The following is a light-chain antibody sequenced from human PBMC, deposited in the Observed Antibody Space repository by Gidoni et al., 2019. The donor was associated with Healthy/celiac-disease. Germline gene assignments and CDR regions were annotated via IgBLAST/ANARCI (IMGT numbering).Light chain of an antibody. J-gene: IGLJ2*01. CDR1: KLGDKY. Sequence: SYELTQPPSVSVSPGQTARIPCSGDKLGDKYACWYHQQPGQSPVLVIYQDSKRPSGIPERFSGSNSGNTASLTISGTQAMDDADYYCQAWDSITVVFGGGTKLTVL. V-gene: IGLV3-1*01. CDR3: QAWDSITVV. CDR2: QDS.